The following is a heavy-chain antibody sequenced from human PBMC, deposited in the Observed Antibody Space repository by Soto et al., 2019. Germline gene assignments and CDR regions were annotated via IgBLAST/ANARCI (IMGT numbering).Heavy chain of an antibody. J-gene: IGHJ3*02. Sequence: GGSLRLSCAASGFTLSSYAMSWVRQAPGKGLEWVSAISGSGGSTYYADSVKGRFTISRDNSKNTLYLQMNSLRAEDTAVYYCAKRPKGSGWYGGAFDIWGQGTMVTVSS. V-gene: IGHV3-23*01. CDR1: GFTLSSYA. CDR3: AKRPKGSGWYGGAFDI. CDR2: ISGSGGST. D-gene: IGHD6-19*01.